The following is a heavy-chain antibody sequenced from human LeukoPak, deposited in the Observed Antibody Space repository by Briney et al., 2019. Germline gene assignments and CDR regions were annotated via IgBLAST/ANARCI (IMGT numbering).Heavy chain of an antibody. D-gene: IGHD1-26*01. J-gene: IGHJ4*02. CDR3: ARVSVGVTKSFDH. Sequence: SETLSLTCAVSSYSISSGYYWGWLRQPPGKGLEWIVSIYHSGVTYCNPSLKSRVTVSVDTSKNQFSLQLSSVTAADTAVYYCARVSVGVTKSFDHWGQGTLVSVSS. CDR1: SYSISSGYY. V-gene: IGHV4-38-2*01. CDR2: IYHSGVT.